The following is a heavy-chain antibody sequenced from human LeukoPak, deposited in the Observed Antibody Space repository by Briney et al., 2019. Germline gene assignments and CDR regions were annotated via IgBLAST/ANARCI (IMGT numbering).Heavy chain of an antibody. CDR2: ISGSGGST. J-gene: IGHJ5*02. Sequence: GGSLRLSCAASGFTFSSYAMSWVRQAPGKGLEWVSAISGSGGSTYYADSVKGRFTISRDNSKNTLYLQMNSLRAEDTAVYYCAKNGYSSSWYGANWFDPWGQGTLVTVSS. CDR3: AKNGYSSSWYGANWFDP. D-gene: IGHD6-13*01. V-gene: IGHV3-23*01. CDR1: GFTFSSYA.